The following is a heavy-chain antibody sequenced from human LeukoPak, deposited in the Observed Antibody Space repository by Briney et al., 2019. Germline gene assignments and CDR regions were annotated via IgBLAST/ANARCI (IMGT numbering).Heavy chain of an antibody. CDR2: ISWNSGRR. J-gene: IGHJ4*02. CDR1: GFTFDDYA. V-gene: IGHV3-9*03. D-gene: IGHD3-9*01. Sequence: PGRSLRLSRVGSGFTFDDYATHWVRQAPGKGLEWVSGISWNSGRRGYADSVKGRFTISRDNAKTSLYLQMNSLRAEDMALYYCAKGPDYDILTPIDYWGQGTLVTVSS. CDR3: AKGPDYDILTPIDY.